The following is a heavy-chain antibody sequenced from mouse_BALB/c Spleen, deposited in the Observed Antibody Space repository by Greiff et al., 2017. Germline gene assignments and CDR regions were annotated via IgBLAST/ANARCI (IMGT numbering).Heavy chain of an antibody. Sequence: EVMLVESGGGLVKPGGSLKLSCAASGFAFSSYDMSWVRQTPEKRLEWVAYISSGGGSTYYPDTVKGRFTISRDNAKNTLYLQMSSLKSEDTAMYYCASFYYGNFFAYWGQGTLVTVSA. D-gene: IGHD2-1*01. J-gene: IGHJ3*01. V-gene: IGHV5-12-1*01. CDR3: ASFYYGNFFAY. CDR2: ISSGGGST. CDR1: GFAFSSYD.